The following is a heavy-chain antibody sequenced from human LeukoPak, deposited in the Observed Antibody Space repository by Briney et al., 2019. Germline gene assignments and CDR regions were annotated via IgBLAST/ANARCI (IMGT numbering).Heavy chain of an antibody. V-gene: IGHV3-48*03. J-gene: IGHJ4*02. D-gene: IGHD6-13*01. CDR2: ISGGGSPI. CDR3: ARDYGSSWYFDY. Sequence: PGGSLRLSCAASGFTFSSYEMNWVRQAPGKGLEWVSYISGGGSPIYYADSVKGRFTISRDNTKNSLYPQMNGLRAEDTAVYYCARDYGSSWYFDYWGQGTLVTVSS. CDR1: GFTFSSYE.